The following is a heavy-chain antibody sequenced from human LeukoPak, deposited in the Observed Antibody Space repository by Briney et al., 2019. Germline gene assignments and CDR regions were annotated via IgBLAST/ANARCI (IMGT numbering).Heavy chain of an antibody. D-gene: IGHD3-10*01. J-gene: IGHJ6*03. CDR1: GYTFTSYG. CDR2: ISAYNGNT. Sequence: ASVKVSCKASGYTFTSYGISWVRQAPGQGLECMGWISAYNGNTNYAQKLQGRVTMTTDTSTSTAYMELRSLRSDDTAVYYCARATGSALYYYYYMDVWGKGTTVTISS. CDR3: ARATGSALYYYYYMDV. V-gene: IGHV1-18*01.